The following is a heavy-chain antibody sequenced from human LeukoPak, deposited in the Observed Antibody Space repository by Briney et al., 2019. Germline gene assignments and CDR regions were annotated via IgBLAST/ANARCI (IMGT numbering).Heavy chain of an antibody. CDR1: GGSISSGDYY. Sequence: PSQTLSLTCTVSGGSISSGDYYWSWIRQPPGKGLEWIGYIYYSGSTYYNPSLKSRVTISVDTSKNQFSLKLSSVTAADTAVYYCARDCSGGSCYYYYGMGVWGQGTTVTVSS. CDR2: IYYSGST. CDR3: ARDCSGGSCYYYYGMGV. J-gene: IGHJ6*02. D-gene: IGHD2-15*01. V-gene: IGHV4-30-4*01.